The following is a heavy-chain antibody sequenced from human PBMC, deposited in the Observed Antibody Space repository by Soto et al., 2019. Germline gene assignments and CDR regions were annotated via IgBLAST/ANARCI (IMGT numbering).Heavy chain of an antibody. CDR1: GFTFSSYA. D-gene: IGHD3-16*01. V-gene: IGHV3-23*01. CDR3: AKDRNPSYDYIWGTIKRGLIDY. J-gene: IGHJ4*02. CDR2: ISGSGGST. Sequence: QPGGSLRLSCAASGFTFSSYAMSWVRQAPGKGLEWVSAISGSGGSTYYADSVKGRFTISRDNSKNTLYLQMNSLRAEDTAVYYCAKDRNPSYDYIWGTIKRGLIDYWGQGTLVTVSS.